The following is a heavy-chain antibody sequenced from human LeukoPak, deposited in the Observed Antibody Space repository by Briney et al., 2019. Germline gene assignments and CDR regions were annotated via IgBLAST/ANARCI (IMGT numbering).Heavy chain of an antibody. CDR1: GFTFSSFA. D-gene: IGHD2-15*01. J-gene: IGHJ4*02. CDR3: AKSHSVAQRGYFDY. CDR2: ISDSGGST. Sequence: GGSLRLSCAASGFTFSSFAMTWVRQAPGKGLEWVSTISDSGGSTYYADAVKGRFTITRDNSKDTLYAQMNSLRAEDAAVYYCAKSHSVAQRGYFDYWGQGTLVTVSS. V-gene: IGHV3-23*01.